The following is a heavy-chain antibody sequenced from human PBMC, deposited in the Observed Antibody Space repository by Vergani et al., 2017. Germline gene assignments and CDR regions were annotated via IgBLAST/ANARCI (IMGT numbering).Heavy chain of an antibody. CDR2: IYYSGST. J-gene: IGHJ4*02. D-gene: IGHD3-22*01. Sequence: QLQLQESGPGLVKPSETLSLTCTVSGGSISSSSYYWGWIRQPPGKGLEWIGSIYYSGSTYYNPSLKSRVTISVDTSKNQFSRKLSSVTAADTAVYYCARECITMIVVVTYYFDYWGQGTLVTVSS. V-gene: IGHV4-39*07. CDR1: GGSISSSSYY. CDR3: ARECITMIVVVTYYFDY.